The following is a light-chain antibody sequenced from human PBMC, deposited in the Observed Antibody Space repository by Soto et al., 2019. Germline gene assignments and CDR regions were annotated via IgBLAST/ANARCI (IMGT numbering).Light chain of an antibody. CDR2: GNS. Sequence: QSVLTQPPSVSGAPGQRVTISCTGSSSNIGAGYDVHWYQQLPGTAPKLLIYGNSNRPSGVPDRFSGSKSGTSASLAITGLQAEDDADYYCRSYYSSLSPWVFGGGTKLTVL. V-gene: IGLV1-40*01. CDR1: SSNIGAGYD. CDR3: RSYYSSLSPWV. J-gene: IGLJ3*02.